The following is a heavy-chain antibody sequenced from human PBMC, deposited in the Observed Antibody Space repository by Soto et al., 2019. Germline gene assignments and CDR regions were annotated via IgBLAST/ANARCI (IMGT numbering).Heavy chain of an antibody. V-gene: IGHV4-39*01. Sequence: SETLSLTCTVSGVSISSSSYYWGWIRQPPGKGLEWIGSIYYSGSTYYNPSLKSRVTISVDTSKNQFSLKLSSVTAADTAVYYCARQSTAAGGYWGQGTLVTVSS. CDR3: ARQSTAAGGY. J-gene: IGHJ4*02. CDR1: GVSISSSSYY. D-gene: IGHD6-13*01. CDR2: IYYSGST.